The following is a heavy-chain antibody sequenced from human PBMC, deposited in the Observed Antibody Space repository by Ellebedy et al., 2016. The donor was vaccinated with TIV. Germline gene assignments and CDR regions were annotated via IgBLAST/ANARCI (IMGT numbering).Heavy chain of an antibody. J-gene: IGHJ4*02. CDR1: GFTFSSYA. Sequence: GESLKISCAASGFTFSSYAVNWVRQAPGKGLEWVSSITGSGGSTYYADSVKGRFTLSRDNSKNTLDLQMNSLRAEDTAVYYCARALMPGYSYGKIDYWGQGTQVTVSS. D-gene: IGHD5-18*01. CDR2: ITGSGGST. CDR3: ARALMPGYSYGKIDY. V-gene: IGHV3-23*01.